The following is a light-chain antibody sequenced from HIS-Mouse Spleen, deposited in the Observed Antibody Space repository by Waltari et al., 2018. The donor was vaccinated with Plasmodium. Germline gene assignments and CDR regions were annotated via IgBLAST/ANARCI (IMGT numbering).Light chain of an antibody. CDR2: WAS. Sequence: DIVMNQYPDSLAASLGERATINCKSRTSVLYSSNNKNYLAWYQQKPGQPPKLLIYWASTRESGVPDRFSGSGSGTDFTLTISSLQAEDVAVYYCQQYYSTPPYTFGQGTKLEIK. CDR3: QQYYSTPPYT. J-gene: IGKJ2*01. CDR1: TSVLYSSNNKNY. V-gene: IGKV4-1*01.